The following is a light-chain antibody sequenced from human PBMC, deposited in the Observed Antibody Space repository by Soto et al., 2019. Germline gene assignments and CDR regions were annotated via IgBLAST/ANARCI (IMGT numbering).Light chain of an antibody. CDR1: QSVSSN. V-gene: IGKV3-20*01. CDR2: GAS. J-gene: IGKJ5*01. CDR3: QQYGSSLN. Sequence: EIVMTQSPATLSVSPGERATLSCRASQSVSSNLAWYQPKPGQAPRLLIYGASSRATGIPDRFSGSGSGTDFTLTISRLEPEDFAVYYCQQYGSSLNCGQGTRREIK.